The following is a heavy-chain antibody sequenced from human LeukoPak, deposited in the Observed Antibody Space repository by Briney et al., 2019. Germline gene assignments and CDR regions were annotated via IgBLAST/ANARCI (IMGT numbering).Heavy chain of an antibody. J-gene: IGHJ5*02. D-gene: IGHD2-2*01. Sequence: VASVKVSCKASGYTFTSYYMHWVRQAPGQGLEWMGIINPSGGSTSYAQRSQGRVTMTRDMSTSTVYMELSSLRSEDTAVYYCARDLLGYCSSTSCYYSWFDPWGQGTLVTVSS. V-gene: IGHV1-46*01. CDR1: GYTFTSYY. CDR2: INPSGGST. CDR3: ARDLLGYCSSTSCYYSWFDP.